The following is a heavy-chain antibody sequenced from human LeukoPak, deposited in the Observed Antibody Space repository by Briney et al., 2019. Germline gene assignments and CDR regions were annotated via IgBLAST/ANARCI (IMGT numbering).Heavy chain of an antibody. D-gene: IGHD3-22*01. V-gene: IGHV4-59*08. Sequence: PSETLSLTCTVSGATINNNFWTCIRQPPGKGLEWIGYIYSSGSANYNPSLKSRVIISGDTSKNQISLSLTSVTAADTAVYFCARHRDYYDTWGHGTLVTVSS. CDR3: ARHRDYYDT. CDR1: GATINNNF. CDR2: IYSSGSA. J-gene: IGHJ4*01.